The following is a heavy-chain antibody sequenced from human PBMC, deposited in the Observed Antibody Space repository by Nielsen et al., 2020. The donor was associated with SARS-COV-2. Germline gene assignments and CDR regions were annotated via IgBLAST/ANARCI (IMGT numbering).Heavy chain of an antibody. J-gene: IGHJ4*02. CDR1: GFTFSSYG. V-gene: IGHV3-30*18. Sequence: GGSLRLSCAASGFTFSSYGMHWVRQAPGKGLEWVAVISYDGSNKYYADSVKGRFTISRDNSKNTLYLQMNSLRAEDTAVYYCAKERELAGDYYFDYWGQGTLVTVSS. CDR3: AKERELAGDYYFDY. CDR2: ISYDGSNK. D-gene: IGHD1-26*01.